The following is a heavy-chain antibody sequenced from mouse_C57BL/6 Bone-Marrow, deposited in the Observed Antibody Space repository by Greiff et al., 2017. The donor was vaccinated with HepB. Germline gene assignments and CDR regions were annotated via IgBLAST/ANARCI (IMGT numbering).Heavy chain of an antibody. D-gene: IGHD2-14*01. CDR1: GYAFTNYL. CDR3: ARWGGYDGAWFAY. J-gene: IGHJ3*01. V-gene: IGHV1-54*01. CDR2: INPGSGGT. Sequence: QVQLQQSGAELVRPGTSVKVSCKASGYAFTNYLIEWVKQRPGQGLEWIGVINPGSGGTNYNEKFKGKATLTADKSSSTADMQHSSMTSEDSAVYFCARWGGYDGAWFAYWGQGTLVTVSA.